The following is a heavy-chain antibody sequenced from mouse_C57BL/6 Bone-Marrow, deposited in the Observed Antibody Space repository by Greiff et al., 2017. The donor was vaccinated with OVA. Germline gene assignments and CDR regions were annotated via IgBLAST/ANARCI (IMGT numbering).Heavy chain of an antibody. Sequence: VQLQQSGPELVRPGASVKISCKASGYTFTGYWMQWVRQRPGQGLEWIGEIFPGSGSTNYNEKFKGKATLTVYTSSSTAYMQLSGLTSEDSAVYFCARTVDYFDYWGQGTTLTVSS. CDR3: ARTVDYFDY. D-gene: IGHD1-3*01. J-gene: IGHJ2*01. CDR2: IFPGSGST. V-gene: IGHV1-56*01. CDR1: GYTFTGYW.